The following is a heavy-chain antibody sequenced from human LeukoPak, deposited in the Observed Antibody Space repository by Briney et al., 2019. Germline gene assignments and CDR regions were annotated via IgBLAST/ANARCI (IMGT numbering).Heavy chain of an antibody. Sequence: GGSLRLSCAASGFTFSSYGMHWVRQAPGKGLEWVAVISYDGSNKYYADSVKGRFTISRDNSKNTLYLQMNSLRAEDTAVYYCAKANKYCGGDCYFDYWGQGTLVTVSS. CDR2: ISYDGSNK. D-gene: IGHD2-21*02. V-gene: IGHV3-30*18. J-gene: IGHJ4*02. CDR3: AKANKYCGGDCYFDY. CDR1: GFTFSSYG.